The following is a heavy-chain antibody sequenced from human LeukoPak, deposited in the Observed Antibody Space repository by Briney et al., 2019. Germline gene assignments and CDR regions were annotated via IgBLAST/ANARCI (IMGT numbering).Heavy chain of an antibody. V-gene: IGHV4-30-2*02. CDR2: IYHSGST. J-gene: IGHJ4*02. D-gene: IGHD2-2*02. CDR3: ARSPYTSGGENFDY. CDR1: GGSISSGGYY. Sequence: PSETLSLTCTVSGGSISSGGYYWSWIRQPPGKGLEWIGYIYHSGSTYYNPSLKSRVTISVDRSKNQFSLKLSSVTAADTAVYYCARSPYTSGGENFDYWGQGTLVTVSS.